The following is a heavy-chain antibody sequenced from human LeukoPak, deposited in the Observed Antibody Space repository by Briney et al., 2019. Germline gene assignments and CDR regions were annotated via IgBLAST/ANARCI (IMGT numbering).Heavy chain of an antibody. Sequence: GGSLRLSCAASGFTFSSYGMHWVRPAPGKGLEWVAVIWYDGSNKYYADSVKGRFTISRDNSKNTLYLQMNSLRAEDTAVYYCARDREIAAYYFDYWGQGTLVTVSS. V-gene: IGHV3-33*01. D-gene: IGHD6-6*01. CDR1: GFTFSSYG. CDR3: ARDREIAAYYFDY. CDR2: IWYDGSNK. J-gene: IGHJ4*02.